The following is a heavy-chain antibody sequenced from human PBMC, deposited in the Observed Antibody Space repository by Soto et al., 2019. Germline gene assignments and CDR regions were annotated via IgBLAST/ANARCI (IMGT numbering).Heavy chain of an antibody. Sequence: GGSLRLSCAASGFSFSSYSMNWVRQAPGKGLEWVSYISSSNSTMYYADSVKGRFTISRDNGKNSLYLQMNSLRAEDTAVYYCAREGIEEWLLADTYDAFDIWGQGTMVTVSS. D-gene: IGHD3-3*01. CDR3: AREGIEEWLLADTYDAFDI. V-gene: IGHV3-48*01. J-gene: IGHJ3*02. CDR2: ISSSNSTM. CDR1: GFSFSSYS.